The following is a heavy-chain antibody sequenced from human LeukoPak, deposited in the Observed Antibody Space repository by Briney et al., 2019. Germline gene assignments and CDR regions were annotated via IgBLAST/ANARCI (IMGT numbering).Heavy chain of an antibody. V-gene: IGHV1-2*06. CDR1: GYTFTGYY. CDR3: ASGLIWFGELPFVY. D-gene: IGHD3-10*01. J-gene: IGHJ4*02. CDR2: INPNSGGT. Sequence: ASVKVSCKASGYTFTGYYMHWVRQAPGQGLEWMGRINPNSGGTNYAQKFQGRVTMTRDTSISTAYMELSRLRSDDTAVYYCASGLIWFGELPFVYWGQGTLVTVSS.